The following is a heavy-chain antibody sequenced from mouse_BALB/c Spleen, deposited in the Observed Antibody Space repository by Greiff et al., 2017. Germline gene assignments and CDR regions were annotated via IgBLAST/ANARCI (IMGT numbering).Heavy chain of an antibody. V-gene: IGHV5-12-1*01. CDR1: GFAFSSYD. D-gene: IGHD1-2*01. CDR2: ISSGGGST. J-gene: IGHJ4*01. CDR3: ARPLRRYYAMDY. Sequence: EVQVVESGGGLVKPGGSLKLSCAASGFAFSSYDMSWVRQTPEKRLEWVAYISSGGGSTYYPDTVKGRFTISRDNAKNTLYLQMSSLKSEDTAMYYCARPLRRYYAMDYWGQGTSVTVSS.